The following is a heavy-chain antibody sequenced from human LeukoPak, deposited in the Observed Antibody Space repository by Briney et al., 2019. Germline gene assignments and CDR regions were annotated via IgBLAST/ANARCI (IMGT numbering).Heavy chain of an antibody. Sequence: ASVKVSCKASGYRFTSYGLNWVRQATGQGLEWMGWINPNSGNTGYAQKFQGRVTITRNTPLSTAYMEPGSLRSEDTAVYYCARAPPGGDVDHWGEGTLVTVSS. J-gene: IGHJ4*02. V-gene: IGHV1-8*01. CDR2: INPNSGNT. CDR3: ARAPPGGDVDH. D-gene: IGHD3-16*01. CDR1: GYRFTSYG.